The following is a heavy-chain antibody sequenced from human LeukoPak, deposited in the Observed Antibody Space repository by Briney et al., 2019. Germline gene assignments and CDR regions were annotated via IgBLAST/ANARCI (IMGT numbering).Heavy chain of an antibody. D-gene: IGHD3-3*01. V-gene: IGHV3-21*01. CDR1: GFTFSSYS. J-gene: IGHJ4*02. CDR3: ARAPPNYDFWSGPDY. CDR2: ISSSSSYI. Sequence: PGGSLRLSCAASGFTFSSYSMNWVRQAPGKGLEWVSSISSSSSYIYYADSVKGRFTISRDNAKNSLYLQMNSLRAEDTAVYYCARAPPNYDFWSGPDYWGQGTLVTVSS.